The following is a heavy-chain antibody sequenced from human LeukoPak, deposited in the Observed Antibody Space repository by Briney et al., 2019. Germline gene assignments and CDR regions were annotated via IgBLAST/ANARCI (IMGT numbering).Heavy chain of an antibody. CDR1: GGSISPHY. CDR2: IYYSGST. CDR3: ARSNGSSWYRGAFDI. Sequence: SETLSLTCTVSGGSISPHYWTWIRQTPGKGLEWIGYIYYSGSTNYNPSLKSRVTISVDTSKNQFSLKLSSVTAADTAVYYCARSNGSSWYRGAFDIWGQGTMVTVSS. J-gene: IGHJ3*02. D-gene: IGHD6-13*01. V-gene: IGHV4-59*11.